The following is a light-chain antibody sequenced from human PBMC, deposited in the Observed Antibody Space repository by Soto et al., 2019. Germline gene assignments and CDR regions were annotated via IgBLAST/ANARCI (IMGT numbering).Light chain of an antibody. V-gene: IGLV1-51*01. CDR2: DDD. Sequence: QSVLTKPPSGSAAPGQRGTISCSGSSSNIGGNSVSWYQQLPGTAPKLLIYDDDKRPSGMPDRFSASKSGTSATLGITGSQTGNEADHSCGSGDSSMRVYVFLTG. J-gene: IGLJ1*01. CDR3: GSGDSSMRVYV. CDR1: SSNIGGNS.